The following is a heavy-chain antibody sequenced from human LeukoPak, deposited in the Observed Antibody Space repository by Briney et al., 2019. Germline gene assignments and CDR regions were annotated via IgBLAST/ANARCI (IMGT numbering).Heavy chain of an antibody. CDR1: GYTFTSYG. Sequence: ASVKVSCKASGYTFTSYGISWVRQAPGQGLEWMGWISAYNGNTNYAQKLQGRVTMTTDTSTSTAYMELRSLRSDDTAVYYCARGDYYDSSGYYAQLDYWGQGTLVTVSS. CDR3: ARGDYYDSSGYYAQLDY. D-gene: IGHD3-22*01. CDR2: ISAYNGNT. J-gene: IGHJ4*02. V-gene: IGHV1-18*01.